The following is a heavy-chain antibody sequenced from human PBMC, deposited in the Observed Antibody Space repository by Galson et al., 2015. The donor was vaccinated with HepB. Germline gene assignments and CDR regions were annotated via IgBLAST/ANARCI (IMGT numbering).Heavy chain of an antibody. CDR2: IYSGGST. Sequence: SLRLSCAASGFTFSSYAMSWVRQAPGKGLEWVSVIYSGGSTYYADSVKGRFTISRDNSKNTLYLQMNSLRAEDTAVYYCARRGTMIVVPPEGFYGMDVWGQGTTVTVSS. D-gene: IGHD3-22*01. J-gene: IGHJ6*02. CDR1: GFTFSSYA. CDR3: ARRGTMIVVPPEGFYGMDV. V-gene: IGHV3-53*01.